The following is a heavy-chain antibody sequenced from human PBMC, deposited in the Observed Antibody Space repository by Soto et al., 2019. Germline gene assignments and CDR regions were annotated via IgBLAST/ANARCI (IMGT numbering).Heavy chain of an antibody. CDR3: AKDPYYSSGTYPDY. V-gene: IGHV3-30*18. CDR2: ISRDGSDT. CDR1: GFTFNNYA. Sequence: QVQLVESGGGVVQPGRSLNLSCAASGFTFNNYAMHWVRQAPGKGLEWVAVISRDGSDTYYADSVKGRFTISRDNSKNTLYLQMNSLRSDDTALYYCAKDPYYSSGTYPDYWGQGTLVTVSS. D-gene: IGHD3-10*01. J-gene: IGHJ4*02.